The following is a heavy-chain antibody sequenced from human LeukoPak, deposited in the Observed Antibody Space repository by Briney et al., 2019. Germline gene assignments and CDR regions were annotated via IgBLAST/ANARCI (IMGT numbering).Heavy chain of an antibody. CDR2: IKEDGSDK. D-gene: IGHD4-17*01. CDR3: ARVITVYNDYEEVAEYFQH. CDR1: GFTFSRYW. V-gene: IGHV3-7*01. Sequence: GGSLRLSCAAPGFTFSRYWMSWVRQAPGKGLEWVANIKEDGSDKYYVDSVKGRFTISRDNSKNSLYLQMNSLRAEDTAVYYCARVITVYNDYEEVAEYFQHWGQGTLVIVSS. J-gene: IGHJ1*01.